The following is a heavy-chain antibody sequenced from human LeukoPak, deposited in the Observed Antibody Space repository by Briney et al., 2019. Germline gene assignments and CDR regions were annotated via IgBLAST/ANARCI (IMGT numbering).Heavy chain of an antibody. D-gene: IGHD2-21*02. V-gene: IGHV3-23*01. CDR1: GFTFSSYA. CDR3: ASFPAIVVVTARVGY. J-gene: IGHJ4*02. Sequence: GGSLRLSCAASGFTFSSYAMSWVRQAPGKGLEWVSGISGSGDSTYYADSVKGRFTISRDNSKNTLYLQMNSLRAEDTAVYYCASFPAIVVVTARVGYWGQGTLVTVSS. CDR2: ISGSGDST.